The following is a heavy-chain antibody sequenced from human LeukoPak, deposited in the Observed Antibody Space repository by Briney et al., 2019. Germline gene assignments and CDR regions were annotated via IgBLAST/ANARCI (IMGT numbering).Heavy chain of an antibody. CDR1: GGSFSGYY. CDR2: INHSGST. Sequence: SETLSLTCAVYGGSFSGYYWSWIRQPPGKGLEWIGEINHSGSTNYNPSLKSRVTISVDTSKNQFSLKLSSVTAADTALYYCARDLPPYSGSSHYWGQGTLVTVSS. J-gene: IGHJ4*02. V-gene: IGHV4-34*01. CDR3: ARDLPPYSGSSHY. D-gene: IGHD1-26*01.